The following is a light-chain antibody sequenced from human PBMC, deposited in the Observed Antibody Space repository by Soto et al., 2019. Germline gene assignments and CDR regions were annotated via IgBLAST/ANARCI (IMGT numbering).Light chain of an antibody. CDR2: EFT. J-gene: IGLJ3*02. V-gene: IGLV2-14*01. Sequence: QSALTQPASVSGSPGQSITISCTGTSGEVGAYNYGSWYQQHTGRAPKLLIYEFTKRPSGVSNRFSGSKSGNTASLTISGLQADDEADYYCNSYTTSSTWVFGGGTKLTVL. CDR3: NSYTTSSTWV. CDR1: SGEVGAYNY.